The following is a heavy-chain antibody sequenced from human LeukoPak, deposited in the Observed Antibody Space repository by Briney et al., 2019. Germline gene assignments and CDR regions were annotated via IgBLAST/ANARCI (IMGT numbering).Heavy chain of an antibody. CDR2: INIGVGTT. V-gene: IGHV3-23*01. CDR1: GFIFGTYS. J-gene: IGHJ4*02. CDR3: ARATMLRGVISPFDY. D-gene: IGHD3-10*01. Sequence: SGGSLRLSCAASGFIFGTYSMTWVRQAPGKGLEWVSAINIGVGTTYYTDSVKGRFTISRDNSKNTLYLQMNSLRAEDTAVYYCARATMLRGVISPFDYWGQGTLVTVSS.